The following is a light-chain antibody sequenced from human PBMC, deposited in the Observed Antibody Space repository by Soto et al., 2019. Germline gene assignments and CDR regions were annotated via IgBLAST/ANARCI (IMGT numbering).Light chain of an antibody. J-gene: IGKJ4*01. V-gene: IGKV1-39*01. Sequence: DIQMAQSPSSLSASVGDRVTITCRASRNIDTYLSWYQQKAGKAPKLLIFATSTLQSGVPSRFSGSGSGTDFTLTISSLQPEDFVTYYCHQTFTPPLTFGGGTRVEIK. CDR2: ATS. CDR1: RNIDTY. CDR3: HQTFTPPLT.